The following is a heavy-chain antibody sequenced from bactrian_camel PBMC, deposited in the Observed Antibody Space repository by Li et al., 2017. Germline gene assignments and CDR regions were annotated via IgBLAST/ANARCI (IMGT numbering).Heavy chain of an antibody. CDR1: VYTSGFWC. J-gene: IGHJ4*01. V-gene: IGHV3S53*01. CDR2: IGTDGKT. D-gene: IGHD5*01. Sequence: HVQLVESGGGTVQAGGSRRLSCTSNVYTSGFWCMAWFRHGQEAVATIGTDGKTTYANSVKGRFTISLDNAKNTVYLQMDSLIPEDTAMYYCAAMTPETVAPDRVPGFGFLEGRGTQVTVS.